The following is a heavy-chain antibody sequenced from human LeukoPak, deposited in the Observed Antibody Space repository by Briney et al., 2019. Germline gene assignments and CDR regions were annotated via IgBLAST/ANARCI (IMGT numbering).Heavy chain of an antibody. CDR1: GFTFSSYE. CDR2: ISSSGSTI. CDR3: ARDESLATVTTGYYYYGMDV. D-gene: IGHD4-11*01. J-gene: IGHJ6*02. V-gene: IGHV3-48*03. Sequence: GSLRLSCAASGFTFSSYEMNWVRQAPGKGLEWVSYISSSGSTIYYADSVKGRFTISRDNARNSLYLQMNSLRAEDTAVYYCARDESLATVTTGYYYYGMDVWGQGTTVTVSS.